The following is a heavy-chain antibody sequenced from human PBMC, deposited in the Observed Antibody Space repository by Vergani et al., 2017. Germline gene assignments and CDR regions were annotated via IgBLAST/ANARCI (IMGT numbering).Heavy chain of an antibody. J-gene: IGHJ4*02. CDR1: GFTFDDYA. D-gene: IGHD5-12*01. V-gene: IGHV3-23*04. CDR2: ISGSGGST. Sequence: EVQLVESGGGVVQPGGSLRLSCAASGFTFDDYAMHWVRQAPGKGLEWVSLISGSGGSTYYADSVKGRFTISRDNSKNTLYLQMNSLRAEDTAVYYCAKDRTLGYSGYDYGYWGQGTLVTVSS. CDR3: AKDRTLGYSGYDYGY.